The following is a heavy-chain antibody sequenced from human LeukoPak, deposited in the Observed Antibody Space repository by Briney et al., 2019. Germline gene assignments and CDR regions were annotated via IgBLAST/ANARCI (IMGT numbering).Heavy chain of an antibody. Sequence: PSETLSLTCTVSGGSISSYYWSWIRQPPGKGLEWIGYIYSGGTTNYNPSLKSRVTMSVDTSKNQFSLNLSSVTAADTAVYSCARSSYNSGWRYIDFWGQGTLVTVSS. CDR2: IYSGGTT. CDR1: GGSISSYY. CDR3: ARSSYNSGWRYIDF. D-gene: IGHD6-19*01. J-gene: IGHJ4*02. V-gene: IGHV4-59*01.